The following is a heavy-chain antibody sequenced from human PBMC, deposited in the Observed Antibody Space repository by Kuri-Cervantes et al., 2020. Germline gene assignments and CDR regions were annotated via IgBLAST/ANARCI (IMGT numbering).Heavy chain of an antibody. CDR1: GFTVNSYF. J-gene: IGHJ6*02. V-gene: IGHV3-53*01. CDR2: TYSGGTS. CDR3: ARTTGRYNSGRYYYYNMDV. D-gene: IGHD5-18*01. Sequence: GGSLRLSCAASGFTVNSYFLTWVRQPSGKGLEWVSVTYSGGTSYFGDSVKGRFTISRDYSKNTLYLEMNSLRAEDTAVYYCARTTGRYNSGRYYYYNMDVWGQGTMVTVSS.